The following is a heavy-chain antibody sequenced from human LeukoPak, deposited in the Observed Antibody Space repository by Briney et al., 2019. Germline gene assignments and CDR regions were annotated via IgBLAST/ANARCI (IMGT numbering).Heavy chain of an antibody. CDR3: ARYSYGTYYFDY. Sequence: GPSVKVSCKASGYTFTSYGVSWVRQAPGQGLEWMGWISAYNGNTNYAQKLQGRVTMTTDTPTSTAYMELRSLRSDDTAVYYCARYSYGTYYFDYWGQGTLVTVSS. V-gene: IGHV1-18*01. J-gene: IGHJ4*02. CDR2: ISAYNGNT. D-gene: IGHD5-18*01. CDR1: GYTFTSYG.